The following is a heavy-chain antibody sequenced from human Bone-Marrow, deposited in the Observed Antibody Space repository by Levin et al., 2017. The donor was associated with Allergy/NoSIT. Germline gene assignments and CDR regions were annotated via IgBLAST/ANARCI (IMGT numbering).Heavy chain of an antibody. CDR1: GFTFRSYA. J-gene: IGHJ4*02. V-gene: IGHV3-23*01. Sequence: GGSLRLSCVVSGFTFRSYAMSWIRQTPDKGLEWISIISGDSRVIYYADSVRGRFTISRDNSKNTLYLQMNSLTAEDTALYYCVSYRDGPYIPIAYWGQGTLVTVSS. CDR2: ISGDSRVI. D-gene: IGHD2-21*01. CDR3: VSYRDGPYIPIAY.